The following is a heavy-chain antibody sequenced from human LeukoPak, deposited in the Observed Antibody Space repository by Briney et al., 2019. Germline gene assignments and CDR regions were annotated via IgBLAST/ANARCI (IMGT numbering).Heavy chain of an antibody. CDR2: IRSKAYGGTT. CDR3: TRDSPDYRIIAFDI. J-gene: IGHJ3*02. D-gene: IGHD5-12*01. CDR1: GFTFGDYA. V-gene: IGHV3-49*03. Sequence: QAGGSLRLSCTASGFTFGDYAMSWFRQAPGKGLEWVGFIRSKAYGGTTEYAASVKGRFTISRDDSKSIAYLQMNSLKTEDTAVYYCTRDSPDYRIIAFDIWGQGTMVTVSS.